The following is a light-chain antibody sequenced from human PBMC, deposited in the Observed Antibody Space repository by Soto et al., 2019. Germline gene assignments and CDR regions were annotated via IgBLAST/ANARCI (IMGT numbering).Light chain of an antibody. V-gene: IGKV1-6*01. CDR2: GAS. Sequence: IGMTQSPSSLSGSVGDRATITGGASQSIRNYLNWYQKKTGKPPKVLIYGASNLQSGVPPRLRGSGSGTDLTIAISSLKTEDSATYYCLQDINYPWTFGQGTKVDIK. J-gene: IGKJ1*01. CDR1: QSIRNY. CDR3: LQDINYPWT.